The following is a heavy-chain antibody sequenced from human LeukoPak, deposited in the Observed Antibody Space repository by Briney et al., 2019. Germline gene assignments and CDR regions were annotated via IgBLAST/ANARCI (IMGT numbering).Heavy chain of an antibody. D-gene: IGHD6-19*01. Sequence: PGGSLRLSCAASGFTFSNYGMHWVRQAPGKGLEWVALTLLNGNNTYYADSVKGRFPISRDNSKNTLYLQMNSLRPEDTAVYSCARDRLEALAGTRGFDYWGQGILVTVSS. V-gene: IGHV3-30*02. J-gene: IGHJ4*02. CDR3: ARDRLEALAGTRGFDY. CDR1: GFTFSNYG. CDR2: TLLNGNNT.